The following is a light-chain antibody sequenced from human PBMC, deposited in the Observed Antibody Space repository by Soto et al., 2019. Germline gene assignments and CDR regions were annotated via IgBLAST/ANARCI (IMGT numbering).Light chain of an antibody. Sequence: DIQMTQSPSTLSVSVGDIVTSTFRASQTISSWLAWYQQKPVKAPKLLIYKASTLKSGVPSRFSGSGSGTEFTLTISSLQPDDFATYYCQHYNSYSGTFGQGTKVDIK. CDR2: KAS. J-gene: IGKJ1*01. CDR1: QTISSW. V-gene: IGKV1-5*03. CDR3: QHYNSYSGT.